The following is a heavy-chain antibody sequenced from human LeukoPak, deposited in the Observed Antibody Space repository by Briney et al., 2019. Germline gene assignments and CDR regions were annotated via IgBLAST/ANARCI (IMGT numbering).Heavy chain of an antibody. D-gene: IGHD3-22*01. CDR2: IIPIFGTA. CDR1: GGTFSSYA. Sequence: ASVKVSCKASGGTFSSYAISWVRQAPGQGLEWMGGIIPIFGTANYAQKFQGRVTITADESTSTAYMELSSLRSEDTAVYYCARAHYYESRGYYEASDYWGQGTLVTVSS. J-gene: IGHJ4*02. CDR3: ARAHYYESRGYYEASDY. V-gene: IGHV1-69*13.